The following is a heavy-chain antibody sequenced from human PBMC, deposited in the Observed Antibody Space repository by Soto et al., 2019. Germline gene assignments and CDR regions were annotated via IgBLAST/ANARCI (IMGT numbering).Heavy chain of an antibody. Sequence: ASVKVSCKASGGTFSSYAISWVRQAPGQGLEWMGGIIPIFGTANYAQKFQGRVTITADKSTSTAYMEPSSLRSEDTAGYYCATTDYGVNPFDYWGQGTLVTVSS. D-gene: IGHD4-17*01. J-gene: IGHJ4*02. CDR1: GGTFSSYA. V-gene: IGHV1-69*06. CDR3: ATTDYGVNPFDY. CDR2: IIPIFGTA.